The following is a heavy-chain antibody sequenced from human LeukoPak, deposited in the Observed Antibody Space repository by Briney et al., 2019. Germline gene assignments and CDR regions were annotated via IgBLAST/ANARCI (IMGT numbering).Heavy chain of an antibody. J-gene: IGHJ4*02. CDR3: SRDGLDYYGSGSYRGFDY. CDR1: GFTFGDYS. CDR2: IRTKDFGGTT. D-gene: IGHD3-10*01. V-gene: IGHV3-49*04. Sequence: GGSLRLSCTASGFTFGDYSMSWVRQAPGKGLEYIGFIRTKDFGGTTEYAASVKGRFTISRDDSKSIADLQIHSLKSEDTPVYYCSRDGLDYYGSGSYRGFDYWGQGTLVTVSS.